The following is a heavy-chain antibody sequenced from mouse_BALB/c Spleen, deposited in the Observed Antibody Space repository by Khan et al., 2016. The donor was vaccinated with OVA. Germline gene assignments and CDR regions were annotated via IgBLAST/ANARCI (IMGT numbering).Heavy chain of an antibody. V-gene: IGHV1-77*01. Sequence: QVQLKQSGAELARPGASVKLSCKASGYTFTDYYINWVKQRTGQGLEWIGEIYPGTGYTYYNEKFKAKATLTADKSSSTAYMQLSNLTSEDSAVXFCARQGAYGSRYGWFAYWGQGTLVTVSA. CDR1: GYTFTDYY. J-gene: IGHJ3*01. D-gene: IGHD1-1*01. CDR3: ARQGAYGSRYGWFAY. CDR2: IYPGTGYT.